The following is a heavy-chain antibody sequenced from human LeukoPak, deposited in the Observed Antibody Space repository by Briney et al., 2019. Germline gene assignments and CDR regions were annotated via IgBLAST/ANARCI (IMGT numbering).Heavy chain of an antibody. Sequence: PGGSLRLSCAASGFTFSSYEMNWVRQAPGKGLEWVSYISSSGSTIYYADSVKGRFTISRDNAKNSLYLQMNSLRAEDTAVYYCARDQPTGRGYSGYDETRPFDYWGRGTLVTVSS. CDR3: ARDQPTGRGYSGYDETRPFDY. D-gene: IGHD5-12*01. V-gene: IGHV3-48*03. J-gene: IGHJ4*02. CDR2: ISSSGSTI. CDR1: GFTFSSYE.